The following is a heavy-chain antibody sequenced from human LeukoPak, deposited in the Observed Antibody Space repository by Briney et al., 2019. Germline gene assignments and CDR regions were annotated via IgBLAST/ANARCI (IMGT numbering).Heavy chain of an antibody. D-gene: IGHD6-19*01. CDR3: TRNRVADTTEFAY. J-gene: IGHJ4*02. Sequence: PGGSLRLSCAASGFTFSSYAMSWVRQAPGKGLEWVSAISGSGGSTYYADSVKGRFTTSSDTSKNTVDVQMTSLRTEDTAIYYCTRNRVADTTEFAYWGQGTRVTVSS. CDR1: GFTFSSYA. CDR2: ISGSGGST. V-gene: IGHV3-23*01.